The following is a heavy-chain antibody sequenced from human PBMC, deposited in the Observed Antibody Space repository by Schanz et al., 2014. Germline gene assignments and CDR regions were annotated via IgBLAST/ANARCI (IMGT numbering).Heavy chain of an antibody. CDR1: GGTFSSST. Sequence: QVQLVQSGVEVKRPGSSVKVSCKASGGTFSSSTLTWVRQAPGQGLEWMGRIIPILDKTNYAQKFQGRVTMTADKSTSTVYMEVSGLRSEDTAVYYCAKVDRTRYYAMDVWGKGTTVTVSS. D-gene: IGHD3-9*01. CDR2: IIPILDKT. CDR3: AKVDRTRYYAMDV. V-gene: IGHV1-69*04. J-gene: IGHJ6*04.